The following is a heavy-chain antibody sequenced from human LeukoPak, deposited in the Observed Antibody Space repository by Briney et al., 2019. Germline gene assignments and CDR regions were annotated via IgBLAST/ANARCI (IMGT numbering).Heavy chain of an antibody. CDR2: IYYSGST. J-gene: IGHJ4*02. V-gene: IGHV4-59*01. D-gene: IGHD5-12*01. Sequence: SETLSLTCTGSGGSISSYYWSWIRQPSGKGLGWMGYIYYSGSTNYNPSLKSRVTRSVDTSKDQFSLKLSSVTAAATAVYNCARTVATIHGNLGCFDYWGERTPGTVSS. CDR3: ARTVATIHGNLGCFDY. CDR1: GGSISSYY.